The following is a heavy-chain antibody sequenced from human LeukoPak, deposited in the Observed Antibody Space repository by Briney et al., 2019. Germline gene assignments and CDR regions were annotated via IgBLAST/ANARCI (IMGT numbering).Heavy chain of an antibody. Sequence: GGSLRLSCAASGFTFSGSAMHWVRQASGKGLEWVGRIRSKANSYATAYAASVKGRSTISRDDSKNTAYLQMNSLKTEDTAVYYCTSQPHDSSGYYETDFDYWGQGTLVTVSS. D-gene: IGHD3-22*01. CDR2: IRSKANSYAT. J-gene: IGHJ4*02. CDR3: TSQPHDSSGYYETDFDY. V-gene: IGHV3-73*01. CDR1: GFTFSGSA.